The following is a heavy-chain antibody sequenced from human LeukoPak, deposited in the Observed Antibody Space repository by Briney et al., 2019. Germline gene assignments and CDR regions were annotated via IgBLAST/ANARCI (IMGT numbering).Heavy chain of an antibody. CDR1: GGSISSYY. D-gene: IGHD1-7*01. CDR2: IYYSGST. J-gene: IGHJ4*02. Sequence: KPSETLSLTCTVSGGSISSYYWSWIRQPPGKGLEWIGYIYYSGSTNYNPSLKSRVTISVDTSKNQFSLKLSSVTAADTAVYYCARVACRTGTRIDYWGQGTLVTVSS. CDR3: ARVACRTGTRIDY. V-gene: IGHV4-59*01.